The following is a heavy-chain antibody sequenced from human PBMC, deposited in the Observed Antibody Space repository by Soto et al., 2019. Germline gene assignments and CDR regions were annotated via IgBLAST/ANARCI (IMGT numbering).Heavy chain of an antibody. Sequence: SVKVSCKASGGTFSSYAISWVRQAPGQGLEWMGGIIPIFGTANYAQKFQGRVTITADESTSTAYMELSSLRSEDTAVYYCARVGSDTAMVAFDYYGMDVWGQGTTVTVSS. CDR1: GGTFSSYA. J-gene: IGHJ6*02. CDR2: IIPIFGTA. V-gene: IGHV1-69*13. CDR3: ARVGSDTAMVAFDYYGMDV. D-gene: IGHD5-18*01.